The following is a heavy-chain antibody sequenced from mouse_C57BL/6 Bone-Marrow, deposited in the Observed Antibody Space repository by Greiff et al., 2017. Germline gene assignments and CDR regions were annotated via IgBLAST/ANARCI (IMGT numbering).Heavy chain of an antibody. Sequence: QVQLKESGPELVKPGASVKISCKASGYSFTSYYIHWVKQRPGQGLEWIGDIYPGSGSTNYNEKFKSKATLTVDTSSSTAYMQLSSLTSEDSAVYYCAREVLDYWGQGTTRTVSS. CDR2: IYPGSGST. V-gene: IGHV1-55*01. CDR3: AREVLDY. J-gene: IGHJ2*01. CDR1: GYSFTSYY.